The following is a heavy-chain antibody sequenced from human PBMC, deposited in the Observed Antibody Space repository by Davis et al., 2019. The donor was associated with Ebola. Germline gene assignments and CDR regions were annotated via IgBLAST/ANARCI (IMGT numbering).Heavy chain of an antibody. CDR1: GFTFSSYA. D-gene: IGHD6-6*01. CDR2: ISGSGIST. V-gene: IGHV3-23*01. Sequence: GESLKISCAASGFTFSSYAMICVRQSPGKALAWVTTISGSGISTDYADPVRGRFTISRDNSKNTLHLKMNSLRDEDTAVDYCAKNIAARHHFEYWGQGTLVTVSS. J-gene: IGHJ4*02. CDR3: AKNIAARHHFEY.